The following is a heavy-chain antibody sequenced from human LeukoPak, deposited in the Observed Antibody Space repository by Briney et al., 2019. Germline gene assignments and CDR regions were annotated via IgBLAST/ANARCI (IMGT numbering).Heavy chain of an antibody. Sequence: PSETLSLTCAVYGGSFSGYYWSWIRQPPGKGLEWIGEINHSGSTNYNPSLKSRVTISVDTSKNQFSLKLSSVTAADTAVYYCARGPSTLVLDFWSDRYYFDYWGQGTLVTVSS. CDR1: GGSFSGYY. CDR2: INHSGST. J-gene: IGHJ4*02. D-gene: IGHD3-3*01. V-gene: IGHV4-34*01. CDR3: ARGPSTLVLDFWSDRYYFDY.